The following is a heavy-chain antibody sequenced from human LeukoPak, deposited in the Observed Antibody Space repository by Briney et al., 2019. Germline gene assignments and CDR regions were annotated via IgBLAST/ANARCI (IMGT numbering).Heavy chain of an antibody. V-gene: IGHV3-49*03. CDR2: IASKTYGETT. Sequence: GGPLRLSCTASGFSIDNYALSWFRLAPGEGLEWVGYIASKTYGETTQYAASVKGRFFISRDDSKNIAYLQMNSLKTGDTAVYYCTRNTDKALHYDYWGQGTLVTVSS. J-gene: IGHJ4*02. CDR1: GFSIDNYA. CDR3: TRNTDKALHYDY. D-gene: IGHD5-18*01.